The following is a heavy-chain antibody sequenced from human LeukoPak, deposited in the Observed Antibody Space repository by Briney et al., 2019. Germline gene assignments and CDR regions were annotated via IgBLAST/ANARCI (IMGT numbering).Heavy chain of an antibody. CDR2: INPSGGST. V-gene: IGHV1-46*01. J-gene: IGHJ5*02. CDR3: ARGGVGATTYVWFDP. Sequence: ASVKVSCKASGYTFSGYYIHWVRQAPGQGLECMGIINPSGGSTSYAQKFQGRVTMTRDMSTSTVYMELSSLRSEDTAVYYCARGGVGATTYVWFDPWGQGTLVTVSS. D-gene: IGHD1-26*01. CDR1: GYTFSGYY.